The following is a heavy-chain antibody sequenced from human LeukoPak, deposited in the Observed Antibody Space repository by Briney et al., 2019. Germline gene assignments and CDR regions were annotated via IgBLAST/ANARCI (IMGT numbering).Heavy chain of an antibody. D-gene: IGHD2-15*01. V-gene: IGHV3-21*01. CDR1: GFTFSSYS. CDR3: ASGPYCSGGSCYIAEYFQH. J-gene: IGHJ1*01. CDR2: ISSSSSYI. Sequence: GGSLRLSCAASGFTFSSYSMNWVRQAPGKGLAWVSSISSSSSYIYYADSMKGRFTISRDNAKNSLYLQMNSLRAEDTAVYYCASGPYCSGGSCYIAEYFQHWGQGTLVTVSS.